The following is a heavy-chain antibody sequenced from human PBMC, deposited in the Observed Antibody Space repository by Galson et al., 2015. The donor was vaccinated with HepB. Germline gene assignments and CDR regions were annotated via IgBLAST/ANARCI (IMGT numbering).Heavy chain of an antibody. D-gene: IGHD2-8*01. V-gene: IGHV4-34*01. J-gene: IGHJ4*02. CDR2: ITRSGNA. CDR1: DELSDFY. CDR3: ARNGFDL. Sequence: ETLSLTCAVPDELSDFYWSWIRQPPDMGLEWLGEITRSGNANYNPSLKSRVTISVDTSKSHFYLKMTSLSAADTAVYYCARNGFDLWGQGTLVTVPS.